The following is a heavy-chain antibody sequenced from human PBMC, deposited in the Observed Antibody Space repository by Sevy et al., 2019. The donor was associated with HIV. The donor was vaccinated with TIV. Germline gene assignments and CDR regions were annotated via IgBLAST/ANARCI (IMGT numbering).Heavy chain of an antibody. V-gene: IGHV3-7*01. CDR1: GFTFSDSW. J-gene: IGHJ4*02. D-gene: IGHD2-15*01. CDR3: AGGGFLSRY. CDR2: TNQAGSDK. Sequence: GGSLRLSCAASGFTFSDSWMTWVRLGPGKGLEWVASTNQAGSDKYYVDSVRGRFTISRDNAKNSLYLQMNSLRVEDTALYYCAGGGFLSRYWGQGSLVTVSS.